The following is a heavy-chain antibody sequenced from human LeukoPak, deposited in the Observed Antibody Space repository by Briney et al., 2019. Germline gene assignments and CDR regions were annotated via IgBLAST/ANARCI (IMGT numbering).Heavy chain of an antibody. D-gene: IGHD1-1*01. CDR3: ARSLTTLTYEGY. Sequence: PGGSLRLSCAASGFIFQNYAMSWVRQAPGKGLEWTSSISGSGPSTEYADSVKGRFTISRDNAKNSLFLQMNSLRAEDTAIYYCARSLTTLTYEGYWGQGTLVTVSS. CDR1: GFIFQNYA. V-gene: IGHV3-23*01. J-gene: IGHJ4*02. CDR2: ISGSGPST.